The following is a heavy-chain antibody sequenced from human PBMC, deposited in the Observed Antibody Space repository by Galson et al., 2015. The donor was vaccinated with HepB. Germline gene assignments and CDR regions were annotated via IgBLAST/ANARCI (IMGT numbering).Heavy chain of an antibody. CDR1: GFTFSNSV. Sequence: SLRLSCAASGFTFSNSVMHWVRQAPGKGLQYVSAISSNGGATYYADSVKGRFTISRDNSKNTLYLQMSSLRAEDTAVYYCVKDPLWFGELLDVFDFWGQGTMVTVSS. V-gene: IGHV3-64D*06. J-gene: IGHJ3*01. D-gene: IGHD3-10*01. CDR2: ISSNGGAT. CDR3: VKDPLWFGELLDVFDF.